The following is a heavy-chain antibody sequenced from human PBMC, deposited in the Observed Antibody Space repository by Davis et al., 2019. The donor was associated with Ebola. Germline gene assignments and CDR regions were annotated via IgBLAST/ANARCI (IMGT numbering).Heavy chain of an antibody. Sequence: GESLKISCAASGFTFSSYWMHWVRQAPGKGLEWVPAISGSGGSTYYADSVKGRFTISRDNSKNTLYLQMNSLRAEDTAVYYCANGGTAMVFSDYWGQGTLVTVSS. D-gene: IGHD5-18*01. V-gene: IGHV3-23*01. CDR2: ISGSGGST. CDR1: GFTFSSYW. CDR3: ANGGTAMVFSDY. J-gene: IGHJ4*02.